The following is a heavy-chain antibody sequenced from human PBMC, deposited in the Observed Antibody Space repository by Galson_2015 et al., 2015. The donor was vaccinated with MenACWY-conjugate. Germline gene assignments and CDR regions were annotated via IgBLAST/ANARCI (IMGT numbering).Heavy chain of an antibody. D-gene: IGHD3-10*01. CDR1: GGSISIHYW. Sequence: ETLSLTCAVSGGSISIHYWWPWVRPPPGQGLEWIGEIYHSGSTNYNPSLKSRLTVSVDKSKNQFSLMLSSVTAADTAVYYCARGNYYVSGTYYKSANFDYWGHGSLVTVSS. J-gene: IGHJ4*01. V-gene: IGHV4-4*02. CDR3: ARGNYYVSGTYYKSANFDY. CDR2: IYHSGST.